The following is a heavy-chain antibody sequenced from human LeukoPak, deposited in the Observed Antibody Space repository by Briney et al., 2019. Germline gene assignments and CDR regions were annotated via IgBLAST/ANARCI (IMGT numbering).Heavy chain of an antibody. CDR2: ISYDGSNK. D-gene: IGHD3-10*01. CDR1: GFTFSSYG. J-gene: IGHJ4*02. V-gene: IGHV3-30*18. Sequence: GRSLRLSCAASGFTFSSYGMHWVRQAPGKGLEWVAVISYDGSNKYYADSVKGRFTISRDNSKNTLYLQMNSLRAEDTAVYYCAKVAVVGYYGSGSPFDYWGQGTLVTVSS. CDR3: AKVAVVGYYGSGSPFDY.